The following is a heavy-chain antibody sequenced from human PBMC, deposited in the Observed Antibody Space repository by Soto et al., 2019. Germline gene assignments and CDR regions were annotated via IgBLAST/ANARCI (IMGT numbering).Heavy chain of an antibody. J-gene: IGHJ6*02. CDR1: GFTFSRYG. D-gene: IGHD6-25*01. CDR2: ISGLSRNI. V-gene: IGHV3-21*02. Sequence: EVQLVESGGGLVKPGGSLRLSCAASGFTFSRYGMNWVRQAPGKGLELVSSISGLSRNIYYADSVKGRFTVSRDNAKNARYVQMNSLRAEDTAVYYCARDPQQRLADSYYYGMDVWGQGTTVIVSS. CDR3: ARDPQQRLADSYYYGMDV.